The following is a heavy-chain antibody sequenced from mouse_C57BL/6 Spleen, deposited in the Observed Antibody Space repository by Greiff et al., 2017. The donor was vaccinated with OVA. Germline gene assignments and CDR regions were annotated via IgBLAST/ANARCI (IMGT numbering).Heavy chain of an antibody. Sequence: QVQLQQPGTELVKPGASVKLSCKASGYTFTSYWMHWVKQRPGQGLEWIGNINPSNGGTNYNEKFKSKATLTVDKSSSTASMQLSSLTSEDSAVYYCARRIFKGGSSYWYFDVWGTGTTVTVSS. V-gene: IGHV1-53*01. D-gene: IGHD1-1*01. CDR1: GYTFTSYW. CDR2: INPSNGGT. CDR3: ARRIFKGGSSYWYFDV. J-gene: IGHJ1*03.